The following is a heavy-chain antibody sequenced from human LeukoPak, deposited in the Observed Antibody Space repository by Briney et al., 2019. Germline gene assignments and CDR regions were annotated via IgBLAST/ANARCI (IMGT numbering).Heavy chain of an antibody. CDR3: ARDRYSSSSLDY. V-gene: IGHV3-73*01. J-gene: IGHJ4*02. CDR2: IRSKANNYAT. Sequence: GGSLRLSCAASGFTFSGSAMHWVRQASGKGLEWVGRIRSKANNYATAYAATVKGRFTISRDDSKNTAYLQMNSLKAEDTAVYYCARDRYSSSSLDYWGQGTLVTVSS. CDR1: GFTFSGSA. D-gene: IGHD6-6*01.